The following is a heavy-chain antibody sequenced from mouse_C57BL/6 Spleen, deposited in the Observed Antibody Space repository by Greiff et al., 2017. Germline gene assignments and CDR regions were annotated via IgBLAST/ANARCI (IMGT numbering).Heavy chain of an antibody. CDR2: ISSGSSTI. CDR1: GFTFSDYG. Sequence: EVNLVESGGGLVKPGGSLKLSCAASGFTFSDYGMHWVRQAPEEGLEWVAYISSGSSTIYYADTVKGRFTISRDNAKDTLFLQMTSLMSEDTAMFYCARNYGNRQYYFGYWGEGTTLTVS. V-gene: IGHV5-17*01. D-gene: IGHD2-1*01. J-gene: IGHJ2*01. CDR3: ARNYGNRQYYFGY.